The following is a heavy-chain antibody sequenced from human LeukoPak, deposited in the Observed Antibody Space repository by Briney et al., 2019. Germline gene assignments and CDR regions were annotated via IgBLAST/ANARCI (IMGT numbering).Heavy chain of an antibody. CDR2: IFPGDSDT. Sequence: GESLKISCKGSGYTFATYWIGWVRQMPGKGLEWMGVIFPGDSDTRYSPSLQGQVTISADKSISTAYLQWSSLKASDTAMYFCARPYSSGWPYSFEYWGQGTLVTVSS. J-gene: IGHJ4*02. CDR3: ARPYSSGWPYSFEY. CDR1: GYTFATYW. D-gene: IGHD6-19*01. V-gene: IGHV5-51*01.